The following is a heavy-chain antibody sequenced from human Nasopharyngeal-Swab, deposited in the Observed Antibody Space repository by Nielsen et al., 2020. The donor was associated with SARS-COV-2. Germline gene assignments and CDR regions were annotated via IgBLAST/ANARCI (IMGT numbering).Heavy chain of an antibody. CDR1: AFSFSTSA. V-gene: IGHV3-30*04. CDR2: ISSDGSEN. D-gene: IGHD4-17*01. Sequence: GESLKISCVASAFSFSTSAMYWVRQAPGKGLEWVAVISSDGSENYYADSVKGRFTISRDNSKNTLYLQMNSLRVEDTAVYYCARARSTVTTRGWFDPWGQGTLVTVSS. CDR3: ARARSTVTTRGWFDP. J-gene: IGHJ5*02.